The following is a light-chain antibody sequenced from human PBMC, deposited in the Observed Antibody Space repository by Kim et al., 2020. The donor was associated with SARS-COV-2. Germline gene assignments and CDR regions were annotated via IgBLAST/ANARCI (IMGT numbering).Light chain of an antibody. CDR3: QVWDSTSDHVV. Sequence: APGKTSRMTCGGNNIGDKQVLWYQQKPGQTPAVVIQDDSDRPSGIPERVSGSNSGNTATLTISRVEAGDEADYYCQVWDSTSDHVVFGGGTQLTVL. V-gene: IGLV3-21*03. CDR2: DDS. J-gene: IGLJ2*01. CDR1: NIGDKQ.